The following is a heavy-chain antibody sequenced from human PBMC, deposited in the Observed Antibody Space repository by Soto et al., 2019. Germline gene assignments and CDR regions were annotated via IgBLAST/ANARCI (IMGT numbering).Heavy chain of an antibody. Sequence: EAQLVESGGGLVKPGGSLRLSCAASGFNFSIYTMNWVRQAPGKGLEWVSSISGNNVYVYYADSVKGRFTISRDNAKNTLTLQMNRLRADDTAVYNCTRDWCRGERCYGTDAFEFWGQGPLATFPP. CDR2: ISGNNVYV. D-gene: IGHD2-8*01. CDR3: TRDWCRGERCYGTDAFEF. V-gene: IGHV3-21*01. CDR1: GFNFSIYT. J-gene: IGHJ3*01.